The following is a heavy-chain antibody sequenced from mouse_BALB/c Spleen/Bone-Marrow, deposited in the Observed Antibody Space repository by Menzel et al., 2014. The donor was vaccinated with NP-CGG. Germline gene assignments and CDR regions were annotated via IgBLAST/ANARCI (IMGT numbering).Heavy chain of an antibody. CDR2: INGGSNTI. J-gene: IGHJ1*01. CDR1: GFTFSSFG. CDR3: ARGTTALRYFDV. V-gene: IGHV5-17*02. D-gene: IGHD1-2*01. Sequence: EVNVVESGGGLVQPGGPRKLSCAASGFTFSSFGMHWIRQAPEKGLEWVAYINGGSNTIYYADTVKGRFTISRDNPKNTLFLQMTSLRSEDTAMYFCARGTTALRYFDVWGAGTTVTVSS.